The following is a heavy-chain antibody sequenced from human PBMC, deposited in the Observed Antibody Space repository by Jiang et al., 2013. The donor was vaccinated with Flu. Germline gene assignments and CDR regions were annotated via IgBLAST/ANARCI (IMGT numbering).Heavy chain of an antibody. J-gene: IGHJ4*02. D-gene: IGHD6-19*01. Sequence: NHSGSTNYNPSLKSRVTISVDTSKNQFSLKLSSVTAADTAVYYCARVAVAVAGTEDYWGQGTLVTVSS. CDR3: ARVAVAVAGTEDY. V-gene: IGHV4-34*01. CDR2: NHSGST.